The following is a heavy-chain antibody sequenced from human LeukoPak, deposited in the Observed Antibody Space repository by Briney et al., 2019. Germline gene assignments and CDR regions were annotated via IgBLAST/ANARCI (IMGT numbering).Heavy chain of an antibody. CDR2: MNPNSGNT. CDR3: ARAPWFGELSNFDY. J-gene: IGHJ4*02. V-gene: IGHV1-8*01. D-gene: IGHD3-10*01. Sequence: ASVRVSCKASGYTFTSYDINWVRQATGQGLEWMGWMNPNSGNTGYAQKFQGRVTMTRNTSISTAYMELSSLRSEDTAVYYCARAPWFGELSNFDYWGQGTLVTVSS. CDR1: GYTFTSYD.